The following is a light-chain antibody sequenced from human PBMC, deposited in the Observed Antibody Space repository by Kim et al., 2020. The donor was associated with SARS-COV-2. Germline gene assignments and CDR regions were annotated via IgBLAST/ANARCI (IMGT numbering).Light chain of an antibody. V-gene: IGLV3-9*01. CDR3: QVWDSSTAV. J-gene: IGLJ3*02. Sequence: SVALGQTARITCGGNHIGSKNVHWYRQGPGQAPVLVIFRDKNRPSGIPERFSGSDSRNTATLTISRAQAGDEADYYCQVWDSSTAVFGGGAKLTVL. CDR1: HIGSKN. CDR2: RDK.